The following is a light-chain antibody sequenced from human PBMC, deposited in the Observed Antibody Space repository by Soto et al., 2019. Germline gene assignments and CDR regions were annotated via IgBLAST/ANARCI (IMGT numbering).Light chain of an antibody. Sequence: DIQMTQSPSSLSASVGDRVTITCRASQIINTSLAWSQQKPGKAPKLLIYRPSNLVNGVPSRFSGSGSVTEFNLTISSLQPDDFSLYYCQQYEPYSGTFGPGTKVDL. CDR1: QIINTS. CDR2: RPS. J-gene: IGKJ3*01. CDR3: QQYEPYSGT. V-gene: IGKV1-5*03.